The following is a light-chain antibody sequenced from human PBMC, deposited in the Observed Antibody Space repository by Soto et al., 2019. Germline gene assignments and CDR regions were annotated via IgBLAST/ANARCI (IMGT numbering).Light chain of an antibody. V-gene: IGLV1-44*01. J-gene: IGLJ3*02. CDR1: SSNIGSNT. Sequence: QSVLTQPPSASGTPGQRVTISCSGSSSNIGSNTVNWYQQLPGTAPKLLIYRNNQRPSGVPDRFSGSKSGTSASLAISGLQSGDEADYYCAAWDDSLNGRVFGGGTKLTVL. CDR2: RNN. CDR3: AAWDDSLNGRV.